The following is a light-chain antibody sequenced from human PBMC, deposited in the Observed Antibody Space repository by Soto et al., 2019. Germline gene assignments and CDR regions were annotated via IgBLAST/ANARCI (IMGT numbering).Light chain of an antibody. V-gene: IGKV1-27*01. CDR2: AAS. CDR3: QKYNNALGT. Sequence: DIQMTQSPASLSASVGDRVTITCRASQGVSNYLAWYQQKPGQVPRLLIYAASTMRTGVPARFSGSGSGTDFTLTISSLQPEDVATYYCQKYNNALGTFGQGTKVEIK. J-gene: IGKJ1*01. CDR1: QGVSNY.